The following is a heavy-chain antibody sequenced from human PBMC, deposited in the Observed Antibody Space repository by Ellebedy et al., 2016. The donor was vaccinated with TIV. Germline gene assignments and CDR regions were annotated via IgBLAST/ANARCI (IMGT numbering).Heavy chain of an antibody. CDR3: AKDLGFYGSGSRY. CDR2: ISYDGNNR. Sequence: GESLKISCAASEFTFSTYAMHWVRQAPGKGLEWVAFISYDGNNRYYADSVKGRFTISRDNSKNTLYLQMNSLRAEDTAVYYCAKDLGFYGSGSRYWGQGTLVTVSS. D-gene: IGHD3-10*01. V-gene: IGHV3-30*18. J-gene: IGHJ4*02. CDR1: EFTFSTYA.